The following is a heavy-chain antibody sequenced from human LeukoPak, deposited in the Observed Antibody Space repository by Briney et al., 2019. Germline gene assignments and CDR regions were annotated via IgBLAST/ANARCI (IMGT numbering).Heavy chain of an antibody. V-gene: IGHV4-34*01. D-gene: IGHD6-13*01. CDR3: ARDSSSSWYGSFDP. CDR1: GGSFSGYY. J-gene: IGHJ5*02. CDR2: INHSGST. Sequence: SETLSLTCAVYGGSFSGYYWSWIRQPPGKGLEWVGEINHSGSTNYNPSLKSRVTISVDTSKNQFSLKLSSVTAADTAVYYCARDSSSSWYGSFDPWGQGTLVTVSS.